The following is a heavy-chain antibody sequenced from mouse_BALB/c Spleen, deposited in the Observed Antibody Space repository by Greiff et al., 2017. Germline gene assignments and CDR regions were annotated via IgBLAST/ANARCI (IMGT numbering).Heavy chain of an antibody. V-gene: IGHV5-9-4*01. Sequence: EVKLVESGGGLVKPGGSLKLSCAASGFTFSSYAMSWVRQSPEKRLEWVAEISSGGSYTYYPDTVTGRFTISRDNAKNTLYLEMSSLRSEDTAMYYCARDDGNYGFAYWGQGTLVTVSA. J-gene: IGHJ3*01. CDR1: GFTFSSYA. D-gene: IGHD2-1*01. CDR2: ISSGGSYT. CDR3: ARDDGNYGFAY.